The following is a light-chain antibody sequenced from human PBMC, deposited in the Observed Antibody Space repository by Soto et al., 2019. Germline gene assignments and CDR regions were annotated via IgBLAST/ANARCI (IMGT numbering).Light chain of an antibody. Sequence: EIVMTQSPATLSVSPGERATLSCRASQSVYNNLAWYQQKPGQAPRLLIYGASTRATGIPARFSGSGSGTDFTLTISSLEPEDFAVYYCQQRSNWPRITFGQGTRLEIK. J-gene: IGKJ5*01. CDR1: QSVYNN. V-gene: IGKV3-11*01. CDR2: GAS. CDR3: QQRSNWPRIT.